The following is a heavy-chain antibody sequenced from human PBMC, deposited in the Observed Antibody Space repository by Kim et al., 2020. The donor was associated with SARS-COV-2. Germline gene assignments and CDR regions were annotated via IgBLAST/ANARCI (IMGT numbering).Heavy chain of an antibody. CDR1: GFTFSSYG. Sequence: GGSLRLSCAASGFTFSSYGMHWVRQAPGKGLEWVAVIWYDGSNKYYADSVKGRFTISRDNSKNTLYLQMNSLRAEDTAVYYCARDSVAYCGGDCYSWYFDLWGRGTLVTVSS. CDR2: IWYDGSNK. CDR3: ARDSVAYCGGDCYSWYFDL. J-gene: IGHJ2*01. D-gene: IGHD2-21*02. V-gene: IGHV3-33*01.